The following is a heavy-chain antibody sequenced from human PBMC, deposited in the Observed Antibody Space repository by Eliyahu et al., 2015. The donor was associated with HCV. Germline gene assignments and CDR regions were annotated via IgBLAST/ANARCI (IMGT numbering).Heavy chain of an antibody. CDR2: ISYDGSNK. CDR3: ARGLWVAHLDY. V-gene: IGHV3-30-3*01. D-gene: IGHD2-15*01. Sequence: QVQLVESGGGVVQPGRSLRLSCAASGFTFSSYAMHWVRQAPGKGLEWVAVISYDGSNKYYADSVKGRFTISRDNSKNTLYLQMNSLRAEDTAVYYCARGLWVAHLDYWGQGTLVTVSS. J-gene: IGHJ4*02. CDR1: GFTFSSYA.